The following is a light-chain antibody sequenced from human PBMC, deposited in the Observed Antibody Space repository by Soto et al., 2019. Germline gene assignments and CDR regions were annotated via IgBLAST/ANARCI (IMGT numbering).Light chain of an antibody. Sequence: DIQMTQSPSSLSASVGDRVTITCRTSQTINNYLNWYRQKPGKVPEVLIYGASSLQRGVSSRFTGSASRTEFTLTISSLQPEDFATYYCQQVYDFPHTFGQGTKVEV. CDR1: QTINNY. CDR2: GAS. V-gene: IGKV1-39*01. J-gene: IGKJ2*01. CDR3: QQVYDFPHT.